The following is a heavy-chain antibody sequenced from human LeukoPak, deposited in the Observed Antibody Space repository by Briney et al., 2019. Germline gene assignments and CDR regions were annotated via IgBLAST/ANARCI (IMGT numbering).Heavy chain of an antibody. CDR2: ISAYNGNT. Sequence: ASVKVSCKASGYTLTSYGISWVRQAPGQGLEWMGWISAYNGNTNYAQKLQGRVTMTTDTSTSTAYMELRSLRSDDTAVYYCARDYDILTGYIAFDIWGQGTMVTVSS. D-gene: IGHD3-9*01. V-gene: IGHV1-18*04. J-gene: IGHJ3*02. CDR1: GYTLTSYG. CDR3: ARDYDILTGYIAFDI.